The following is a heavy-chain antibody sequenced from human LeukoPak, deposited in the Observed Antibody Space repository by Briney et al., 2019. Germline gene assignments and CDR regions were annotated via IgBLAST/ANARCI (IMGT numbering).Heavy chain of an antibody. CDR2: ISSSSSTI. Sequence: GGPLRLSCAASGFTFNTYAMSWVRQAPGKGLEWASHISSSSSTIYYADSVKGRFTISRDNAKNSLYLQMNSLRAEDTAVYYCASNPPKAVAGFDYWGQGTLVTVSS. CDR3: ASNPPKAVAGFDY. D-gene: IGHD6-19*01. J-gene: IGHJ4*02. V-gene: IGHV3-48*01. CDR1: GFTFNTYA.